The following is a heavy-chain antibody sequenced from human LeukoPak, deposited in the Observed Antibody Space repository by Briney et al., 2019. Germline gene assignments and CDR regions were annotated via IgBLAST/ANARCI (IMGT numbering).Heavy chain of an antibody. J-gene: IGHJ4*02. V-gene: IGHV3-74*01. CDR1: GFSFSNYY. D-gene: IGHD1-20*01. Sequence: QSGGSLILSCAASGFSFSNYYMHWVRQASGKGLEWVSRIKSDGTNTNYADSVKGRFTISRDNAKNTLYLQMNSLRAEDTATYYCVRRSITGRTDYFDYWGQGILVTVSS. CDR2: IKSDGTNT. CDR3: VRRSITGRTDYFDY.